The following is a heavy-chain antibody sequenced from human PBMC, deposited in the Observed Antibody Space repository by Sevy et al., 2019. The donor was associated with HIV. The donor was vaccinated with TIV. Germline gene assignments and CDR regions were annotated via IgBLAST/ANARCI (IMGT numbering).Heavy chain of an antibody. CDR2: ISGGGTTT. V-gene: IGHV3-23*01. CDR1: GFAFKNYA. D-gene: IGHD6-19*01. Sequence: GGSLILSCAASGFAFKNYAMNWVRHAPGRGLEWVSAISGGGTTTYYADSVKGRFTISRDNFKNTLYLQMTNLRVEDTAFYFCAKAPLSSGDSSGWTWGFDYWGRGTLVTVSS. CDR3: AKAPLSSGDSSGWTWGFDY. J-gene: IGHJ4*02.